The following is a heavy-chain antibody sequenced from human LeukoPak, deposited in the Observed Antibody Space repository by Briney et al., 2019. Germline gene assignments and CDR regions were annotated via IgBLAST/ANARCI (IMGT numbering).Heavy chain of an antibody. D-gene: IGHD2-2*01. Sequence: GESLKISCKGSGYSFTSYWISWVRQMPGKGLEWMGRIDPSDSYTNYSPPFQGHVTISADKSISTAYLQWSSLKASDTAMYYCAAEGPVVVVPAAHGMDVWGQGTTVTVSS. CDR1: GYSFTSYW. V-gene: IGHV5-10-1*01. CDR3: AAEGPVVVVPAAHGMDV. J-gene: IGHJ6*02. CDR2: IDPSDSYT.